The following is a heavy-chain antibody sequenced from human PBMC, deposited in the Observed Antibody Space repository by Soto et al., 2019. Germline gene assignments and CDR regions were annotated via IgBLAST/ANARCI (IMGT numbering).Heavy chain of an antibody. D-gene: IGHD6-19*01. V-gene: IGHV3-30*18. J-gene: IGHJ3*02. CDR3: AKGPFIPVAGTHPGAFDM. CDR2: ISYSGNKK. Sequence: QVQLVESGGNVVQPGRSLRLSCAASGFIFRTYGMHWVRQAPGKGLEWVAVISYSGNKKAYADSVKGRFAISRDNSNNTLYLQIHSLTAADTAVYYCAKGPFIPVAGTHPGAFDMWGQGTMVTVSS. CDR1: GFIFRTYG.